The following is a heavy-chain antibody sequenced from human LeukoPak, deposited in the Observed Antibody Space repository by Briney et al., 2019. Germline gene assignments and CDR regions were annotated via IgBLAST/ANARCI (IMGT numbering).Heavy chain of an antibody. CDR3: ARLRFLRNMIVVPKNRWFDP. J-gene: IGHJ5*02. CDR1: GGSFSGYY. V-gene: IGHV4-34*01. Sequence: SETLSLTCAVYGGSFSGYYWSWIRQPPGKGLEWIGEINHSGSTNCNPSLKSRVTISVDTSKNQFSLKLISVTAADTAVYYWARLRFLRNMIVVPKNRWFDPWGQGTLVTASS. D-gene: IGHD3-22*01. CDR2: INHSGST.